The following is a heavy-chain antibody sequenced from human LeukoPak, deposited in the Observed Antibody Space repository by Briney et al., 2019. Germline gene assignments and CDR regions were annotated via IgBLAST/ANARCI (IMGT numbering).Heavy chain of an antibody. CDR3: ARRITGTTSDSFDY. Sequence: SETLSLTCTVSGYSISSGYYWGWIRQPPGKGLEWIGSISHSGSTYYDPSLKSRITISVDTSKNQFSLKVRSVTAADTAVYCARRITGTTSDSFDYWGQGILVTVSS. V-gene: IGHV4-38-2*02. D-gene: IGHD1-20*01. J-gene: IGHJ4*02. CDR2: ISHSGST. CDR1: GYSISSGYY.